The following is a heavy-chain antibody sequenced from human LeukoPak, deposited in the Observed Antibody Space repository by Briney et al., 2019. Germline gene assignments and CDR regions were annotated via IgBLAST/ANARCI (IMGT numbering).Heavy chain of an antibody. CDR3: VRFGVNYDMDV. V-gene: IGHV4-59*01. Sequence: SETLSLTCSVSGVSISGYYWTWVRQPPGKGLEWIGQIHYSGRADYNPSLKSRITMSVDTSRNQISLKLSSVTAADTAIYYCVRFGVNYDMDVWGQGTTVTVFS. CDR1: GVSISGYY. D-gene: IGHD3-16*01. J-gene: IGHJ6*02. CDR2: IHYSGRA.